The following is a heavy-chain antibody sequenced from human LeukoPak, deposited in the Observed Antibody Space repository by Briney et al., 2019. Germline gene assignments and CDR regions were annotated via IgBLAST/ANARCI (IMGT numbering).Heavy chain of an antibody. CDR2: IYNGGIT. D-gene: IGHD5-18*01. CDR3: TRALVDTVSGDSLDP. Sequence: PGGSLRLSCAVFGFTVSNNYMTWVRQAPGKGLEWVSVIYNGGITYYTDSVKGRFTISRDNSKNTVYLQMNSLRAEGTAVYYCTRALVDTVSGDSLDPWGQGTLVTVSS. J-gene: IGHJ5*02. V-gene: IGHV3-53*01. CDR1: GFTVSNNY.